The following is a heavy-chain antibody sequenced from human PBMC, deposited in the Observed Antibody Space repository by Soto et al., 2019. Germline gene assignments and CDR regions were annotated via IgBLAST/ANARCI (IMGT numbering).Heavy chain of an antibody. CDR3: ARHADLDY. J-gene: IGHJ4*02. CDR1: GVSITSSTYS. V-gene: IGHV4-39*01. Sequence: SETLSLSCTVSGVSITSSTYSWGWIRQPPGKGLEWIGTMFYSGRTYYNPFLKSRVTISLDTSKNQFSLKLSSVTAADTAVYYCARHADLDYWGQGALVTVS. CDR2: MFYSGRT.